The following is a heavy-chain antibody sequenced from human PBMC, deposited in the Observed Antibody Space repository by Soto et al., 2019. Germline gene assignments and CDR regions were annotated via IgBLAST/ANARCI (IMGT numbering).Heavy chain of an antibody. CDR3: AREEPVAGTPYYYYYYGMDV. V-gene: IGHV3-48*03. J-gene: IGHJ6*02. CDR2: ISSSGSTI. CDR1: GFTFSSYE. Sequence: PGGSLRLSCAASGFTFSSYEINWVRQAPGKGLEWVSYISSSGSTIYYADSVKGRFTISRDNAKNSLYLQMNSLRAEDTAVYYCAREEPVAGTPYYYYYYGMDVWGQGTTVTVSS. D-gene: IGHD6-19*01.